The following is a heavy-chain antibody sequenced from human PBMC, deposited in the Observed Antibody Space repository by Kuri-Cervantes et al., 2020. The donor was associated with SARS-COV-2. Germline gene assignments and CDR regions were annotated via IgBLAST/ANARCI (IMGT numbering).Heavy chain of an antibody. CDR2: ISSSSSYI. CDR3: ARDPTAGRLRYFDWCSSGPSNYYGMDV. D-gene: IGHD3-9*01. V-gene: IGHV3-21*01. Sequence: GGSLRLSCAASGFTFSGYSMYWVRHAPGKGLEWVSSISSSSSYIYYADSVKSRFTISRDNAKNSLYQQMNSLRAEDTAVYYCARDPTAGRLRYFDWCSSGPSNYYGMDVWGQGTTVTVSS. J-gene: IGHJ6*02. CDR1: GFTFSGYS.